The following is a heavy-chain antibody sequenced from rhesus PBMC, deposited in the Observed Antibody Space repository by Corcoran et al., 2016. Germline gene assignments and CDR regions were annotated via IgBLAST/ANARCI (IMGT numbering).Heavy chain of an antibody. D-gene: IGHD1-26*01. CDR3: ASGETGNGAFDF. CDR2: IYGIGSST. Sequence: QLQLQESGPGLVKPSETLSVTCAVSGGSISSSYWSWIRQAPGKGLEWIGYIYGIGSSTHYHPSLKSRVTLSVDTSKNQLSLKLSSVTAADTAVYYCASGETGNGAFDFWGQGLRVTVSS. J-gene: IGHJ3*01. CDR1: GGSISSSY. V-gene: IGHV4-169*02.